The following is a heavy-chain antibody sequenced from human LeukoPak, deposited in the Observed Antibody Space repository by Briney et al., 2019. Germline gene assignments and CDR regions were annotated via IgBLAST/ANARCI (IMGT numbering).Heavy chain of an antibody. CDR3: TTLGEYYDFWSGYPGNYYYMDV. J-gene: IGHJ6*03. Sequence: GGSLRLSCTTSGFAFSNAWMSWVRQAPGKGLGWVGRIQSKTDGGTADYAAPVEGRFTISRDDSKNTLSLQMNSLKTEDTAVYYCTTLGEYYDFWSGYPGNYYYMDVWGKGTTVTVSS. D-gene: IGHD3-3*01. V-gene: IGHV3-15*01. CDR1: GFAFSNAW. CDR2: IQSKTDGGTA.